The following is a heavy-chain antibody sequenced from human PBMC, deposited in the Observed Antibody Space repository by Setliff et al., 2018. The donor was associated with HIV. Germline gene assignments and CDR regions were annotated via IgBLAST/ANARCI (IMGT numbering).Heavy chain of an antibody. D-gene: IGHD7-27*01. CDR1: GGSISNYY. Sequence: ETLSLTCTVSGGSISNYYWSWIRQPPGKGLEWIGYIYFTGNTNYNPSLKSRVTISLDTSKNQFSLRLSSVTAADTAVYFCARGIDWGHFYYYYMDVWGKGTTVTVSS. J-gene: IGHJ6*03. CDR3: ARGIDWGHFYYYYMDV. CDR2: IYFTGNT. V-gene: IGHV4-59*01.